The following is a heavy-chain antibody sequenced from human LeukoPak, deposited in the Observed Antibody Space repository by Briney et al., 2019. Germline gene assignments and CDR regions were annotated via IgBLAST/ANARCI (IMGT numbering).Heavy chain of an antibody. CDR1: GGTFSSYT. J-gene: IGHJ4*02. Sequence: SVKVSCKASGGTFSSYTISWVRQAPGQGLEWMGRIIPILGIANFAQKFQGRVTITADKSTSTAYMELSSLRSEDTAVYYCARATTVTVVGGDYWGQGTLVTVSS. CDR3: ARATTVTVVGGDY. V-gene: IGHV1-69*02. CDR2: IIPILGIA. D-gene: IGHD4-11*01.